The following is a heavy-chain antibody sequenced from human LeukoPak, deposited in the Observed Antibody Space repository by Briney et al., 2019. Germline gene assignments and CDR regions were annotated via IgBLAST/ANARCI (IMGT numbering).Heavy chain of an antibody. CDR3: ARDGSSGWYDYFDY. J-gene: IGHJ4*02. Sequence: GGSLRLSCAASGFTFSSYGMHWVRQAPGKGLEWVAVIWYDGSNKYYADSVKGRFTISRDNSKNTLYLQMNSLRAEDTALYYCARDGSSGWYDYFDYWGQGTLVTVSS. CDR2: IWYDGSNK. V-gene: IGHV3-33*01. CDR1: GFTFSSYG. D-gene: IGHD6-19*01.